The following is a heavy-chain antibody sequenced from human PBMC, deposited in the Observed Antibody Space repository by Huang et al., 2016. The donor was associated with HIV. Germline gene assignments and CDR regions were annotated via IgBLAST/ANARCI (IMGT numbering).Heavy chain of an antibody. V-gene: IGHV3-30*18. CDR2: ISYDGKTK. J-gene: IGHJ4*02. Sequence: QVQLVESGGGVVQPGRSLSISCAASGFTFSRYGMHWVRQAPCKGLEWVAVISYDGKTKYYADSVKGRFSISRDNSKTTVYLQLNSLRVEDTAVYYCAKGGSAAAVLDFWGQGTLVTVSS. D-gene: IGHD6-13*01. CDR1: GFTFSRYG. CDR3: AKGGSAAAVLDF.